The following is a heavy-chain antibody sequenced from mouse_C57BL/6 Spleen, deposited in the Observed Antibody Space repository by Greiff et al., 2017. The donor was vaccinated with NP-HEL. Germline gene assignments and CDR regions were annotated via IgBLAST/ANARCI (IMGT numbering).Heavy chain of an antibody. D-gene: IGHD1-1*01. CDR2: IYPGDGDT. CDR1: GYAFSSYW. V-gene: IGHV1-80*01. J-gene: IGHJ2*01. CDR3: ARSDYYGSSPYFDG. Sequence: QVQLQQSGAELVKPGASVKISCKASGYAFSSYWMNWVKQRPGKGLEWIGQIYPGDGDTNYNGKFKGKATLTADKSSSTAYMQLSSLTSEDSAVYFCARSDYYGSSPYFDGWGQGTTLTVSS.